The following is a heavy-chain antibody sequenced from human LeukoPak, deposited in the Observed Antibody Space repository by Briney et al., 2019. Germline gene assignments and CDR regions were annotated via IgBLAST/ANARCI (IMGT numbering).Heavy chain of an antibody. CDR2: IYYSGST. CDR3: ASRSGYQDAFDI. D-gene: IGHD3-22*01. CDR1: GGSISSGDYY. V-gene: IGHV4-30-4*01. Sequence: PSETLSLTCTVSGGSISSGDYYWSWIRQPPGKGLEWIGYIYYSGSTTYNPSLKSRATISIDTSKNQLSLKLTSVTAADTAVYYCASRSGYQDAFDIWGQGTMVTVSS. J-gene: IGHJ3*02.